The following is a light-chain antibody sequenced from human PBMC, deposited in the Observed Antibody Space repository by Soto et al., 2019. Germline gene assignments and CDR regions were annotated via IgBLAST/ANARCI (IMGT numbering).Light chain of an antibody. Sequence: QSALTQPASVSGSPGQSITISCTGTSSDVGGYDYVSWYQQRPGEAPKLMIYEVINRPSGVSYRFSGSKSDNTASLTISELQAEDEADYYCSSYTTSSTRVFGTGTKLTVL. CDR1: SSDVGGYDY. J-gene: IGLJ1*01. V-gene: IGLV2-14*01. CDR3: SSYTTSSTRV. CDR2: EVI.